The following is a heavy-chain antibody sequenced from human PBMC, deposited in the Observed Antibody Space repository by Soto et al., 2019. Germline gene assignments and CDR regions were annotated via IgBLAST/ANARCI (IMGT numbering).Heavy chain of an antibody. CDR2: IYYSGST. V-gene: IGHV4-59*01. CDR1: GRSISSYY. Sequence: PSETLSLTCTVSGRSISSYYWSWIRQPPGKGLEWIGYIYYSGSTNYNPSLKSRVTISVDTSKNQFSLKLSSVTAADTAVYYCASMAARWWFDPWGQGTLVTVSS. J-gene: IGHJ5*02. D-gene: IGHD6-6*01. CDR3: ASMAARWWFDP.